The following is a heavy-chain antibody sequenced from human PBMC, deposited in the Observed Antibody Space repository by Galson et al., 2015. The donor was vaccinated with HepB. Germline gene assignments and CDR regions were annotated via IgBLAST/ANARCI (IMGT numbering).Heavy chain of an antibody. CDR1: GYTFTSYG. V-gene: IGHV1-18*01. CDR3: ARELLGPNYDFWSGYSRVTPMDV. CDR2: ISAYNGNT. D-gene: IGHD3-3*01. J-gene: IGHJ6*03. Sequence: SVKVSCKASGYTFTSYGISWVRQAPGQGLEWMGWISAYNGNTNYAQKLQGRVTMTTDTSTSTAYMELRSLRSDDTAVYYCARELLGPNYDFWSGYSRVTPMDVWGKGTTVTVSS.